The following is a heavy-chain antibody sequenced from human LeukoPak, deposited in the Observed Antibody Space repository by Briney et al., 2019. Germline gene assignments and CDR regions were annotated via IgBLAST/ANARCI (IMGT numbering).Heavy chain of an antibody. J-gene: IGHJ4*02. CDR3: ARVSKIAAAGTVDY. V-gene: IGHV3-11*04. CDR1: VFTLSDNY. Sequence: GGSLRLSRAASVFTLSDNYMSWIRQAPGKRLEWGSYISSSGSTIYYADSVKGRFTISRDNAKNSLYLQMNSLRAEDTAVYYCARVSKIAAAGTVDYWGQGTLVTVSS. D-gene: IGHD6-13*01. CDR2: ISSSGSTI.